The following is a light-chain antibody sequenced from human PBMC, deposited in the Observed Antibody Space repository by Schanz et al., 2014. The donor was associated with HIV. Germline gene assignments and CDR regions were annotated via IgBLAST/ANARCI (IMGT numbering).Light chain of an antibody. J-gene: IGKJ5*01. Sequence: EIVLTQSPGTLSLSPGERATLSCRASQSVSNYLFWYPQKPRQAPRLLIYDASNRATSIPARFSGSGSGTDFTLTISSLEPEDFAVYYCQQYHLWPVTFGQGTRLDIK. CDR3: QQYHLWPVT. CDR1: QSVSNY. V-gene: IGKV3-11*01. CDR2: DAS.